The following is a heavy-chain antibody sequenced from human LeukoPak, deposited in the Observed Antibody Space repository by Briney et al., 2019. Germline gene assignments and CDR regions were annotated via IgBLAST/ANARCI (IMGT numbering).Heavy chain of an antibody. V-gene: IGHV6-1*01. D-gene: IGHD5-18*01. CDR1: GDSVSSNSAA. Sequence: SQTLSLTCAIFGDSVSSNSAAWNWIRQSPSRGLEWLGRTCYRSKWYNDYAVSVKSRITINPDTSKNQFSLQLNSVTPEDTAVYYCARGNLGIQLWKWYYYYGMDVWGQGTTVTVSS. CDR3: ARGNLGIQLWKWYYYYGMDV. CDR2: TCYRSKWYN. J-gene: IGHJ6*02.